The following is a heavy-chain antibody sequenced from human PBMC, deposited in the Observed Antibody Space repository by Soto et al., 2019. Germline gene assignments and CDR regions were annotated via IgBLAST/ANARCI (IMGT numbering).Heavy chain of an antibody. J-gene: IGHJ5*02. D-gene: IGHD2-15*01. Sequence: ASVKVSCKASGYTFTSYGISWVRQAPGQGLEWMGWISAYNGNTNYAQKLQGRVTMTTDTSTSTAYMELRSLRSDDTAVYYCARGWGYCSGGSCYATPRWFDPWGQGTLVTVSS. CDR2: ISAYNGNT. CDR3: ARGWGYCSGGSCYATPRWFDP. CDR1: GYTFTSYG. V-gene: IGHV1-18*01.